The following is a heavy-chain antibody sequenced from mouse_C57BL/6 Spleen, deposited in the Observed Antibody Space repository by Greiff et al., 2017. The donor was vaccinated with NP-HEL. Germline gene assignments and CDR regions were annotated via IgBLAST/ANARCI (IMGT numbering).Heavy chain of an antibody. CDR1: GYTFTDYY. D-gene: IGHD2-3*01. V-gene: IGHV1-26*01. CDR2: INPNNGGT. CDR3: ARGYDGPYYYAMDY. Sequence: VQLQQSGPELVKPGASVKISCKASGYTFTDYYMNWVKQSHGKSLEWIGDINPNNGGTSYNQKFKGKATLTVAKSSSTAYMELRSLTSEDSAVYYCARGYDGPYYYAMDYWGQGTSVTVSS. J-gene: IGHJ4*01.